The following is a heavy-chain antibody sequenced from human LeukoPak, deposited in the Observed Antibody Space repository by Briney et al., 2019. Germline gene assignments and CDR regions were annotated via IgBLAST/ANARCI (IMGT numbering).Heavy chain of an antibody. V-gene: IGHV3-66*02. CDR1: GFSVSSNY. D-gene: IGHD6-13*01. CDR2: IYSGGRT. Sequence: GGSLRLSCAASGFSVSSNYMSWVRQAPGKGLEWVSVIYSGGRTYYADSVKGRFTIYRDNSKNTLYLQMNSLRAEDTAVYYCAGTAAGTRWFDPWGQGTLVTVSS. CDR3: AGTAAGTRWFDP. J-gene: IGHJ5*02.